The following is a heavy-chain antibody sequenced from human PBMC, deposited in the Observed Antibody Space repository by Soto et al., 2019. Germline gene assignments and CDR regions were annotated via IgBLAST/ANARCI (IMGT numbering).Heavy chain of an antibody. V-gene: IGHV4-39*01. CDR2: IYYSGTT. CDR3: ASYPPKWEILYYFDY. Sequence: SHTLSLTWIVSAGSTSRSSYFWGWIRQPPGKGLEWIGSIYYSGTTYYNPSLKSRVAMSVDTSKNQHSLRLNSVTAADTAVYYCASYPPKWEILYYFDYWAQRALVTVSS. J-gene: IGHJ4*02. CDR1: AGSTSRSSYF. D-gene: IGHD1-26*01.